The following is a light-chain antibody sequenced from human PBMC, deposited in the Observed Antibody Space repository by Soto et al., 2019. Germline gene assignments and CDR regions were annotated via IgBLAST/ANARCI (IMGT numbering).Light chain of an antibody. CDR2: EVT. Sequence: QSVLTQPASVSGSPGQSITISCTGSSSDVGGYKYVSWYQQHPGKAPKLMIYEVTNRPSGVSNRFSGSKSGNTASLTISGLQADDEANYYCSSYTSTNTLVVFGTGTKLTVL. J-gene: IGLJ1*01. CDR3: SSYTSTNTLVV. CDR1: SSDVGGYKY. V-gene: IGLV2-14*01.